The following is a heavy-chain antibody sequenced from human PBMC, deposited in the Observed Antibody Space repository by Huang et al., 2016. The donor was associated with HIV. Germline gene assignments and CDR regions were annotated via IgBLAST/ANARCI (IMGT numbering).Heavy chain of an antibody. CDR3: ARPLLGYSYGYYFDQ. CDR2: IYPGDSAT. Sequence: EVQLVQSGAEVKKPGESLKISCKGSGFSFTNYGIGWVRQMPGKGLEWMGVIYPGDSATTCLPSFEGQVTISADKSITTAYLQWSSLKASDSAIYYCARPLLGYSYGYYFDQWGQGTLVTVSS. CDR1: GFSFTNYG. V-gene: IGHV5-51*03. J-gene: IGHJ4*02. D-gene: IGHD5-18*01.